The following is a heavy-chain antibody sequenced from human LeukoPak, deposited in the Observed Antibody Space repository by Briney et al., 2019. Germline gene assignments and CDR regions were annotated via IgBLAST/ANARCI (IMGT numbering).Heavy chain of an antibody. D-gene: IGHD3-10*01. CDR2: ISSSGSTI. V-gene: IGHV3-48*04. CDR3: ARERGIWFGESYFDY. J-gene: IGHJ4*02. Sequence: GGSLRLSCAASGFTFSSYAMSWVRQTPGKGLEWVSYISSSGSTIYYADSVKGRFTISRDNAKNLLYLQMNSLRAEDTAVYYCARERGIWFGESYFDYWGQGTLVTVSS. CDR1: GFTFSSYA.